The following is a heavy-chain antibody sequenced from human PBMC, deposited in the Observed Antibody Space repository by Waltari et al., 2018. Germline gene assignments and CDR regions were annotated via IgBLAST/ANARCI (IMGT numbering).Heavy chain of an antibody. J-gene: IGHJ5*02. CDR1: GFTFNNFA. V-gene: IGHV3-23*04. CDR3: ARDLKWVRYYTGAES. CDR2: ITGSGDT. D-gene: IGHD2-8*02. Sequence: EVQLVESGGGLVQPGGSLRLSCAASGFTFNNFAMSWVRQAPGKVLEWVSTITGSGDTFYADSVKGRFATSRDNYKNTLSLQMNSLRAEDTAVYYCARDLKWVRYYTGAESWGQGTLVTVSS.